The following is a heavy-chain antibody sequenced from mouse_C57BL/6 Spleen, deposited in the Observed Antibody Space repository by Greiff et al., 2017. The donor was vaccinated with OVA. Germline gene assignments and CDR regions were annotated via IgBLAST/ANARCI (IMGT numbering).Heavy chain of an antibody. CDR1: GFTFSDYG. CDR3: ARDTYYSNSEVAMDY. D-gene: IGHD2-5*01. Sequence: EVKLVESGGGLVKPGGSLKLSCAASGFTFSDYGMHWVRQAPEKGLEWVAYISSGSSTIYYADTVKGRFTISRDNAKNTLFLQMTSLRSEDTAMYYCARDTYYSNSEVAMDYWGQGTSVTVSS. J-gene: IGHJ4*01. CDR2: ISSGSSTI. V-gene: IGHV5-17*01.